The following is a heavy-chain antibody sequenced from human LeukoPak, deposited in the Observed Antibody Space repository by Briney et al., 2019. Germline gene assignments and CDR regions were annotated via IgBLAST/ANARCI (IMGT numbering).Heavy chain of an antibody. J-gene: IGHJ3*01. D-gene: IGHD2-2*02. CDR1: GFSFSSYN. CDR2: ISSSSSYI. Sequence: GGSQRLSCAASGFSFSSYNMNWVRQAPGKGLEWVSSISSSSSYIYYADSVKGRFTISRDNAKNSLYLQMNNLRAEDTAVYYCAMKAVPRPRLYDAFDFWGQGTVVTVSS. V-gene: IGHV3-21*01. CDR3: AMKAVPRPRLYDAFDF.